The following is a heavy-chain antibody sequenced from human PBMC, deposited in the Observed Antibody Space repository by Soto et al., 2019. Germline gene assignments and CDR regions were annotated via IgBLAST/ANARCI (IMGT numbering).Heavy chain of an antibody. Sequence: QVQLVQSGAEVKKPGASVKVSCKASGYTLTKNHMHWVRQAPGQGLEWMGVINPSDGGTTYAQKFQGRVTMPRDTSTGTVYMELSRLTSEDTAYYYCARVSWQSLDFWGQGTLVTVSS. D-gene: IGHD6-19*01. CDR1: GYTLTKNH. CDR2: INPSDGGT. V-gene: IGHV1-46*01. CDR3: ARVSWQSLDF. J-gene: IGHJ4*02.